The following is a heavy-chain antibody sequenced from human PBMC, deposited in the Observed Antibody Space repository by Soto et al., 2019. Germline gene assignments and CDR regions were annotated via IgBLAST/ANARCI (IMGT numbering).Heavy chain of an antibody. J-gene: IGHJ6*02. CDR3: ARELELPRSGYYYYGMDV. D-gene: IGHD1-7*01. V-gene: IGHV6-1*01. CDR1: GDSVSSNSAA. CDR2: TYYRSKWYN. Sequence: PSQTLSLTCAISGDSVSSNSAAWNWIGQSPSRGLEWLGRTYYRSKWYNDYAVSVKSRITINPDTSKNQFSLQLNSVTPEDTAVYYCARELELPRSGYYYYGMDVWGQGTTVTVSS.